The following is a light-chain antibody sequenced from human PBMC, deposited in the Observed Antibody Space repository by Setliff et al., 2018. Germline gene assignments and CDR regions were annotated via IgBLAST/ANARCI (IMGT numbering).Light chain of an antibody. V-gene: IGLV2-8*01. J-gene: IGLJ1*01. CDR1: SSASPGYEH. CDR2: DVS. Sequence: QSALTQPASVSGSPGQSITISCTVTSSASPGYEHVSWVQHHPGKAPKLLIYDVSNRPSGVPDRFSGSKSGNTASLTVSGLQAEDEADYYCISYAGSNNYVFGTGTKVTVL. CDR3: ISYAGSNNYV.